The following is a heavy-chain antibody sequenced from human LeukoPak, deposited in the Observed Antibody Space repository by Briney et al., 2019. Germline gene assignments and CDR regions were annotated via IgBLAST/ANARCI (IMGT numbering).Heavy chain of an antibody. CDR3: ARLWGSYRYYFDY. J-gene: IGHJ4*02. V-gene: IGHV4-31*03. Sequence: SETLSLTCTVSGGSISSGGYYWSWIRQHPGKGLEWIGYIYYSGSTYHNPSLNSRVTISVDTSKNQFSLKLSSVTAADTAVYYCARLWGSYRYYFDYWGQGTLVTVSS. D-gene: IGHD3-16*02. CDR1: GGSISSGGYY. CDR2: IYYSGST.